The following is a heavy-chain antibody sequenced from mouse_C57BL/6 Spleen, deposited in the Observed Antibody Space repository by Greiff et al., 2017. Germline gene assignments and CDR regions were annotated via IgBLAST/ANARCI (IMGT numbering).Heavy chain of an antibody. CDR3: ARGGGYYDFDY. CDR2: INPSTGGT. J-gene: IGHJ2*01. D-gene: IGHD2-3*01. V-gene: IGHV1-42*01. CDR1: GYSFTGYY. Sequence: EVQLQQSGPELVKPGASVKISCKASGYSFTGYYMNWVKQSPEKSLEWIGEINPSTGGTTYNSKFKAKATLTGDKSSSTAYMQLKSLTSEDSAVYYCARGGGYYDFDYWGQGTTLTVSS.